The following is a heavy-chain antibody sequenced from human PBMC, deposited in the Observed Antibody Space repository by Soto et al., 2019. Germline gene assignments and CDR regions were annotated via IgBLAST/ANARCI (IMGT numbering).Heavy chain of an antibody. D-gene: IGHD6-13*01. Sequence: QVQLVQSGAEVKKPGSSVKVSCKASGGTFSSYAISWVRQAPGQVLEWMGGIIPIFGTANYAQKSQGRVTITADESTSTAYMELSSLRSEDTAVYYCARDWGSSSWNPFDSWGQGTLVTVSS. CDR2: IIPIFGTA. J-gene: IGHJ4*02. CDR3: ARDWGSSSWNPFDS. V-gene: IGHV1-69*01. CDR1: GGTFSSYA.